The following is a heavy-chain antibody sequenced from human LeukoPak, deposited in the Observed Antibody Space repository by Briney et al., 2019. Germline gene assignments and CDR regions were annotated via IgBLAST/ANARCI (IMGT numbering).Heavy chain of an antibody. V-gene: IGHV1-69*13. CDR3: ASHRGPTNFDWLLHFDY. J-gene: IGHJ4*02. CDR1: GGTFSSYA. Sequence: GASVKVSCKASGGTFSSYAISWVRQAPGQGLEWMGGIIPIFGTANYAQKFQGRVTITADESTSTAYMELSSLRSEDTAVYYCASHRGPTNFDWLLHFDYWGQGTLVTVSS. D-gene: IGHD3-9*01. CDR2: IIPIFGTA.